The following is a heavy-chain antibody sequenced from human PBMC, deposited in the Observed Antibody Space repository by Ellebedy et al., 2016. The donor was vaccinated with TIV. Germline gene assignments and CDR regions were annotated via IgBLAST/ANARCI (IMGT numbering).Heavy chain of an antibody. J-gene: IGHJ4*02. V-gene: IGHV4-34*01. D-gene: IGHD6-19*01. CDR3: AEGRSGWYYFDY. CDR1: DDSFGSSRLS. CDR2: VNQSGRT. Sequence: SETLSLTCTVSDDSFGSSRLSWSWVRQPPGKGLEWIGEVNQSGRTNYHPSPKSRVTVSVDTSKNQFSLRLTSVTAADTAVYHCAEGRSGWYYFDYWGQGTLVTVSS.